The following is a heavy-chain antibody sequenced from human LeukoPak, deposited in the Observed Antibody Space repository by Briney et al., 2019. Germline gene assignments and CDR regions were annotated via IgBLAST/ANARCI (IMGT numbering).Heavy chain of an antibody. CDR3: AGEMATAFAFDI. J-gene: IGHJ3*02. Sequence: SVKVSCKASGGTFSSYAISWVRQAPGQGLEWMGGIIPIFGTANYAQKFQGRVTITADESTSTAYMELSSLRSEDTAAYYCAGEMATAFAFDIWGQGTMVTVSS. CDR1: GGTFSSYA. V-gene: IGHV1-69*13. CDR2: IIPIFGTA. D-gene: IGHD5-24*01.